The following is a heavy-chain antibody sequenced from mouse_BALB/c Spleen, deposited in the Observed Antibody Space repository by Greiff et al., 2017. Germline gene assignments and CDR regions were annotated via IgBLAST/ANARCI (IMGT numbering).Heavy chain of an antibody. V-gene: IGHV3-2*02. D-gene: IGHD2-14*01. CDR3: ARRGAHYMYDGYTMGT. Sequence: VQLQQSGPGLVKPSQSLSLTCTVTGYSITSDYAWNWIRQFPGNKLEWMGYISYSGSTSYNPSLKSRISITRDTSKNQFFLQLNSVTTEDTATYFCARRGAHYMYDGYTMGTWGHGTSRTVSS. J-gene: IGHJ4*01. CDR1: GYSITSDYA. CDR2: ISYSGST.